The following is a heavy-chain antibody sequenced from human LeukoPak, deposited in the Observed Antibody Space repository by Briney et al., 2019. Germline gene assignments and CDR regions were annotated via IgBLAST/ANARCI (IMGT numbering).Heavy chain of an antibody. J-gene: IGHJ4*02. CDR2: IYTSGSI. Sequence: SETLSLTCTVAGGSISSGSYYWIWIREPAGKGLEWIGRIYTSGSINYNPSLKSRVTISVDTSKNQFSLKLSSVTAADTAVYYCARVSGGSTSPWGSVYYFDYWGQGTLVTVSS. CDR3: ARVSGGSTSPWGSVYYFDY. CDR1: GGSISSGSYY. V-gene: IGHV4-61*02. D-gene: IGHD2-2*01.